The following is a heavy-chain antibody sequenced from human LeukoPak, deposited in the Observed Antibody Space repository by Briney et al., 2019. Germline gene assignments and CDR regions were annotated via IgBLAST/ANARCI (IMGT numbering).Heavy chain of an antibody. CDR3: ARVAVSGPTGWFDS. Sequence: GGSLRLSCAGSRFALKSYSLTWVRQAPGKGLEWVSSISSTSAYIHYADSVKGRFTISRDNVDNVVYLEMNSLGAEDTATYYCARVAVSGPTGWFDSWGQGTPVIVSS. J-gene: IGHJ5*01. V-gene: IGHV3-21*01. CDR2: ISSTSAYI. CDR1: RFALKSYS. D-gene: IGHD2-8*02.